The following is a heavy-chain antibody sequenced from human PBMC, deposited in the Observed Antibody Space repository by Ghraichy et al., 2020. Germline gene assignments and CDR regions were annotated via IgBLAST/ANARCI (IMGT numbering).Heavy chain of an antibody. CDR3: VAVSPPGVQWLQNRDYFDY. V-gene: IGHV1-58*02. CDR1: GFTFTNSA. J-gene: IGHJ4*02. CDR2: IVVGSGNT. D-gene: IGHD5-24*01. Sequence: SVKVSCKASGFTFTNSAMQWVRQARGQRLEWIGWIVVGSGNTNYAQKFQERVTITRDMSTSTAYMELSSLRSEDTAVYYCVAVSPPGVQWLQNRDYFDYWGQGSLVTVSS.